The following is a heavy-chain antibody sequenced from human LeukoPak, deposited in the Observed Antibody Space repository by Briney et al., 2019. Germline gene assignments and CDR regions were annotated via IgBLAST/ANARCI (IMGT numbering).Heavy chain of an antibody. J-gene: IGHJ4*02. CDR3: ATLVGASDY. V-gene: IGHV4-39*01. Sequence: SETLSLTCTVSGGSISSSSYYWGWIRQPPRKGLECIGSIYYSGSTYYNPSLKSRVTISVDTSKNQFSLKLISVTAADASVYYCATLVGASDYWGQGTLVTVSS. CDR1: GGSISSSSYY. D-gene: IGHD1-26*01. CDR2: IYYSGST.